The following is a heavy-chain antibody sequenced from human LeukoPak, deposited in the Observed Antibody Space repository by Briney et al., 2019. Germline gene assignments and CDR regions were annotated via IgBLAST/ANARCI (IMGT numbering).Heavy chain of an antibody. CDR3: ARGELGYDYSSSTSNYYYYYMDV. V-gene: IGHV4-38-2*01. CDR1: GYPISSSFY. CDR2: IHHSGST. J-gene: IGHJ6*03. Sequence: SEPLSLTCAVSGYPISSSFYWGWVPQPPGKGLEWFGRIHHSGSTYSRPSLKSPLTKTVDQSKNQFSMRLSSVNAADTAVYYCARGELGYDYSSSTSNYYYYYMDVWGKGTTVTVSS. D-gene: IGHD2-2*01.